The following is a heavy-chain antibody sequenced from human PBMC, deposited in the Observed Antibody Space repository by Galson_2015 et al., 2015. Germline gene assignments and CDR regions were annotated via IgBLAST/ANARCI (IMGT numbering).Heavy chain of an antibody. CDR2: IRSKANSYAT. CDR1: GFTFSGSA. J-gene: IGHJ6*03. CDR3: TRRRMTTVTTNYYYYMDV. V-gene: IGHV3-73*01. D-gene: IGHD4-17*01. Sequence: SLRLSCAASGFTFSGSAMHWVRQASGKGLEWVGRIRSKANSYATAYAASVKGRFTISRDDSKNTAYLQMNSLKTEDTAVYYCTRRRMTTVTTNYYYYMDVWGKGTTVTVSS.